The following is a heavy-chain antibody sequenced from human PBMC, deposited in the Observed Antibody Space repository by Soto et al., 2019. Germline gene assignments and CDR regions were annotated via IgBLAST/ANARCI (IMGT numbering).Heavy chain of an antibody. Sequence: QVQLVQSGAEVKKPGASVKVSCKASGYTFTGYYMHWVRQAPGQGLEWMGWINPNSGGTNYAQKFQGWVTMTRDTSISTAYMELSRLRSDDTAVYYCARGALVRVRGSNWFDPWGQGTLVTVSS. D-gene: IGHD3-10*01. J-gene: IGHJ5*02. CDR2: INPNSGGT. CDR1: GYTFTGYY. V-gene: IGHV1-2*04. CDR3: ARGALVRVRGSNWFDP.